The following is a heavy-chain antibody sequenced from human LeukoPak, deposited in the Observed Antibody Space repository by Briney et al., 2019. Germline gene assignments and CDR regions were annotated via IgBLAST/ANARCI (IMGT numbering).Heavy chain of an antibody. J-gene: IGHJ4*02. CDR1: GYGFSSYW. Sequence: GEFLKISCKGSGYGFSSYWIGWVRQMPGKGLEYMGIICPGDSDTRYSQSLQGQVTISADKSITTAYLQWSSLKASDTAMYYCARHTTVGGSLRFDYWGQGTRVSVSS. V-gene: IGHV5-51*01. D-gene: IGHD4-23*01. CDR2: ICPGDSDT. CDR3: ARHTTVGGSLRFDY.